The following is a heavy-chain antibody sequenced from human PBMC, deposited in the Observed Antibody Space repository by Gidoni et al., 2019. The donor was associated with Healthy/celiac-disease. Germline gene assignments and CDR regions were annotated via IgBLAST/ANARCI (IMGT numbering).Heavy chain of an antibody. CDR1: GFTFSSYW. CDR3: ASVLRFLEWVPWGLDALDI. J-gene: IGHJ3*02. CDR2: IKQDGSEK. V-gene: IGHV3-7*01. Sequence: EVQLVESGGGLVQPGGSLRLSCAASGFTFSSYWMSWVRQAPGKGLELVANIKQDGSEKYYVDSVKGRFTISRDNAKNSLYLQMNSLRAEDTAVYYCASVLRFLEWVPWGLDALDIWGQGTMVTVSS. D-gene: IGHD3-3*01.